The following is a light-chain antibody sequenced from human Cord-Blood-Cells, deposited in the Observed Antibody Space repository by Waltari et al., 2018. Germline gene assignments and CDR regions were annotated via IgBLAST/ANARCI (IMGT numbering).Light chain of an antibody. J-gene: IGLJ2*01. CDR1: KLGDKY. CDR3: QAWDSSNVV. CDR2: QDS. V-gene: IGLV3-1*01. Sequence: SYELTQPPSVSVSPGQTASTPCPGDKLGDKYACWYQQKPGQPPVLVIYQDSKRPSGIPERFSGSNSGNTATLTISGTQAMDEADYYCQAWDSSNVVFGGGTKLTVL.